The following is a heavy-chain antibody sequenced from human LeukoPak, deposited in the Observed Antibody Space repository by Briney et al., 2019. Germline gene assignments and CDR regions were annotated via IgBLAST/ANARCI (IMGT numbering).Heavy chain of an antibody. CDR2: ISYDGSNK. CDR3: AKKALDYSRAAAFDY. CDR1: GFTFSSYA. D-gene: IGHD2-2*01. Sequence: SGRSLRLSCAASGFTFSSYAMHWVRQAPGKGLEWVAVISYDGSNKYYADSVKGRFTISRDNSKNTLYLQMNSLRAEDTAVYYCAKKALDYSRAAAFDYWGQGTLVTVSS. J-gene: IGHJ4*02. V-gene: IGHV3-30-3*02.